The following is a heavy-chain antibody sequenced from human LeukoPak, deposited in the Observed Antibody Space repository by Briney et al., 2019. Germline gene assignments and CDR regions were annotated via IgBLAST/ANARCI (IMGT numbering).Heavy chain of an antibody. J-gene: IGHJ6*03. D-gene: IGHD1-26*01. CDR1: GFTVSSNY. CDR2: IYSGGST. Sequence: GGSLRLSCAASGFTVSSNYMSWVRQAPGKGLEWVSVIYSGGSTYYADSVRGRFTISRDNSKNTLYLQMNSLRAEDTAVYYCARGVGATFPYYYYYMDVWGKGTTVTISS. V-gene: IGHV3-66*01. CDR3: ARGVGATFPYYYYYMDV.